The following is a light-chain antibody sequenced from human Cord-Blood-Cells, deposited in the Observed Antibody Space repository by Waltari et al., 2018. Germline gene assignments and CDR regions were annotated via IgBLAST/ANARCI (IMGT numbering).Light chain of an antibody. V-gene: IGLV2-23*02. CDR1: SSDVGSYNL. CDR3: CSYAGSSTYWV. J-gene: IGLJ3*02. CDR2: EVS. Sequence: QSALTQPASVSGSPGQSITISCTGTSSDVGSYNLASWYQQHPGKAPKLMIYEVSKRPSGVSNRFSGSKSGNTASLTISGLQAEDEADYYCCSYAGSSTYWVFGGGTKLTVL.